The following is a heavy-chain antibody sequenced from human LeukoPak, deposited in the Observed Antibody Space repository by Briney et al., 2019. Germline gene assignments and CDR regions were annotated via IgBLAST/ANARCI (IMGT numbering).Heavy chain of an antibody. D-gene: IGHD3-10*01. Sequence: PGGSLRLSCAASGFTFSNAWMSWGRQAPGKGLEWVGRIKSKTDGGTTDYAAPVKGRFTISRDDSKNTLYLQMNSLKTEDTAVYYCTTPKGVKGYYGMDVWGQGTTVTVSS. CDR2: IKSKTDGGTT. CDR3: TTPKGVKGYYGMDV. V-gene: IGHV3-15*01. CDR1: GFTFSNAW. J-gene: IGHJ6*02.